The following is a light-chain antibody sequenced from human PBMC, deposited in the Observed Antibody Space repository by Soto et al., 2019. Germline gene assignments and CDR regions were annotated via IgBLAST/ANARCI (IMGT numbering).Light chain of an antibody. CDR1: SSDVGGYNY. CDR2: EVT. J-gene: IGLJ2*01. Sequence: QSALSQPPSASGSPGQAVTISCTGTSSDVGGYNYVSWYQQHPGKAPKLMIYEVTKRPSGVPDRFSGSKSGNTAPLTVSGLQAEDEADYYCSSYAGSNPVVFGGGTQLTVL. V-gene: IGLV2-8*01. CDR3: SSYAGSNPVV.